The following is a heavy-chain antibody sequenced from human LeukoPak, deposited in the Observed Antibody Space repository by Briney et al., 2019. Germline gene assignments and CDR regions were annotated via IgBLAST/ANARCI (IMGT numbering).Heavy chain of an antibody. CDR2: ISYDGSNK. CDR3: ARGTVYCSGGSCYRKDWFDP. CDR1: GFTFSSYA. D-gene: IGHD2-15*01. V-gene: IGHV3-30*04. J-gene: IGHJ5*02. Sequence: GGALRLSCAASGFTFSSYAMHWVRQAPGKGLEWGAVISYDGSNKYYADSVKGRFTISRDNSKNTLYLQMNSLRAEDTAVYYCARGTVYCSGGSCYRKDWFDPWGQGTLVTVSS.